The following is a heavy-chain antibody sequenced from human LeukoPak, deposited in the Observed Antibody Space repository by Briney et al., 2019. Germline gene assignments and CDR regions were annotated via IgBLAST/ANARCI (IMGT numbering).Heavy chain of an antibody. CDR3: ARDRSYGYFDY. V-gene: IGHV4-59*01. Sequence: SETLSLTCTVSGASITTYYWSWIRQPPGKGLEWIGYIYYSGSTNYNPSLKSRVTISVDTSKNQFSLKLTSVTAADTAVYYCARDRSYGYFDYWGQGTLVTVSS. CDR1: GASITTYY. J-gene: IGHJ4*02. CDR2: IYYSGST. D-gene: IGHD5-18*01.